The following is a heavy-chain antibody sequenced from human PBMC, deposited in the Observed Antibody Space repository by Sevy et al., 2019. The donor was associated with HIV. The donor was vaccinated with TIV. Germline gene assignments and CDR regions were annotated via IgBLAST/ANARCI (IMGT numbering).Heavy chain of an antibody. J-gene: IGHJ4*02. V-gene: IGHV3-7*01. Sequence: VGSLRLSCAASGFTFSDSWMSWVRQAPEKGLEWVANIKQDGSKKYYVDSVKGRFIVSRDNAKKSLYLEMSSLRAEDTAVYYCARLKLHYDPYYFDLWGQGTLVTVSS. CDR1: GFTFSDSW. D-gene: IGHD3-16*01. CDR2: IKQDGSKK. CDR3: ARLKLHYDPYYFDL.